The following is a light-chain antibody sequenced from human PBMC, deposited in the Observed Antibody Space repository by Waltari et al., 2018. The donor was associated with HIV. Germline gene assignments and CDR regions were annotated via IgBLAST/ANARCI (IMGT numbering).Light chain of an antibody. CDR2: EVT. CDR1: SSDVGDYY. J-gene: IGLJ3*02. V-gene: IGLV2-14*01. CDR3: SSYISSATPE. Sequence: QSALTQPASVSGSPGQSISISCPGHSSDVGDYYVSWYQNHPAQAPKVIIYEVTNRPSGVSHRFSGSKSGNTASLTISGLLPEDEADYFCSSYISSATPEFGGGTRLTVL.